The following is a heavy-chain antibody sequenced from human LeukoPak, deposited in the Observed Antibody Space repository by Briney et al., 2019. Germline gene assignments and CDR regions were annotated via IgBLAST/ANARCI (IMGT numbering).Heavy chain of an antibody. CDR1: GFSFSTYE. V-gene: IGHV3-48*03. CDR3: ARDGGRGVPAFDP. J-gene: IGHJ5*02. Sequence: GRSMSLSCAASGFSFSTYEMNWVRQAPGKGLEWVSYISSSGTTKDHADSVKGRFTISRDNAKNSLYLQMNSLRAEDTAVYYCARDGGRGVPAFDPWGQGTLVTVSS. CDR2: ISSSGTTK. D-gene: IGHD3-10*01.